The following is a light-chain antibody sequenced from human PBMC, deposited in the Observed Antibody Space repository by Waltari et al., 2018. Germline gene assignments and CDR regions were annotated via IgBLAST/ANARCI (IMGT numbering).Light chain of an antibody. V-gene: IGLV1-40*01. Sequence: QTVLTQPPSVSGAPGQRVTTSSTGSGSTIGAGHDVHWYQQLPRAAPKLLIYGSTSRPLGVPARFFGSTSGASASLAIIGLQAEDEADYYCQSYDTSLSVVFGGGTKLTVL. CDR1: GSTIGAGHD. CDR3: QSYDTSLSVV. J-gene: IGLJ3*02. CDR2: GST.